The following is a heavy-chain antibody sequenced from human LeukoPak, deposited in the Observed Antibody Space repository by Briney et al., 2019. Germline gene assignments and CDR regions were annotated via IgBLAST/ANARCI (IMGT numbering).Heavy chain of an antibody. D-gene: IGHD3-3*01. Sequence: PGGSLRLSCAASGFAFSSCWMSWVRQAPGKGLEWVANIKQDGSEKYYVDSVKGRFTISRDNAKNSLYLQMNSLRAEDTAVYYCARDPPPVYDFWSGYYSGYFDYWGQGTLVTVSS. CDR3: ARDPPPVYDFWSGYYSGYFDY. J-gene: IGHJ4*02. V-gene: IGHV3-7*01. CDR1: GFAFSSCW. CDR2: IKQDGSEK.